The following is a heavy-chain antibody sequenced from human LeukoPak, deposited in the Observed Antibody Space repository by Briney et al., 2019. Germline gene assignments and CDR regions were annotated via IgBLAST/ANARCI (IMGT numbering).Heavy chain of an antibody. V-gene: IGHV3-30*18. Sequence: GGSLRLSCAASGFTFSSYGMHWVRQAPGKGLEWVAVISYDGSNKYYADSVKGRFTISRDNSKNTLYLQMNSLRAEDTAVYCCAKDFRKAVAGLFDYWGQGTLVTVSS. D-gene: IGHD6-19*01. CDR3: AKDFRKAVAGLFDY. CDR2: ISYDGSNK. CDR1: GFTFSSYG. J-gene: IGHJ4*02.